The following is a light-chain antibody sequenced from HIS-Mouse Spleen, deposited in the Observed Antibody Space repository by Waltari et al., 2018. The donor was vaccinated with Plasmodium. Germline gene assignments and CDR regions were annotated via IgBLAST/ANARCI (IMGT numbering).Light chain of an antibody. Sequence: QSALTQPASVSGSPGQSITIPRTGTSSDVGSSNLVSWYQQHPGKAPKLMIYEGSKRPSGVSNRFSGSKSGNTASLTISGLQAEDEADYYCCSYAGSSTYVFGTGTKVTVL. CDR2: EGS. CDR1: SSDVGSSNL. CDR3: CSYAGSSTYV. V-gene: IGLV2-23*01. J-gene: IGLJ1*01.